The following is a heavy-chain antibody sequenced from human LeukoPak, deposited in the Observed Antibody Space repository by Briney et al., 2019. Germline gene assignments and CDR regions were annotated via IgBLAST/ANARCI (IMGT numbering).Heavy chain of an antibody. J-gene: IGHJ3*02. V-gene: IGHV4-61*02. CDR2: IYTSGST. CDR3: ARDACSSTSCSDAIDI. Sequence: SETLSLTCTVSGGSISSSSYYWSWIRQPAGKGLEWIGRIYTSGSTNYNPSLKSRVTISVDTSKNQFSLKVSSVTAADTAVYYCARDACSSTSCSDAIDIWGQGTMVTVSS. CDR1: GGSISSSSYY. D-gene: IGHD2-2*01.